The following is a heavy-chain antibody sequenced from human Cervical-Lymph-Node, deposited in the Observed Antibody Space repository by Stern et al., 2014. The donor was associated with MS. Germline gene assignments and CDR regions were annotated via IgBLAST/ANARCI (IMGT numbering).Heavy chain of an antibody. CDR2: INARGGDT. D-gene: IGHD6-19*01. CDR3: ARALSSGLWYFDC. CDR1: GYTLTTYH. Sequence: QLVQSGAEVKKPGASVQLSCKASGYTLTTYHMHWVRQAPGQGLEWMGVINARGGDTNYAQRFQGRVTMTRDTSKSTVYMELSSLRSEDSAMYYCARALSSGLWYFDCWGQGTLVTVSS. J-gene: IGHJ4*02. V-gene: IGHV1-46*01.